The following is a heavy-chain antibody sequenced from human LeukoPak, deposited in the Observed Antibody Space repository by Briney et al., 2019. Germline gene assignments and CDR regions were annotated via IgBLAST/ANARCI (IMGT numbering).Heavy chain of an antibody. Sequence: PSETLSLTCTVSGDSISSDYWSWIRQPPGKGLEWIGSMYYRGTTYYNPSLKSRVTISVDTSKNQLSLKVTSVTAADTALYYCARCIAAAGWFDPWGQGTLVTVSS. CDR1: GDSISSDY. J-gene: IGHJ5*02. CDR3: ARCIAAAGWFDP. CDR2: MYYRGTT. D-gene: IGHD6-25*01. V-gene: IGHV4-39*01.